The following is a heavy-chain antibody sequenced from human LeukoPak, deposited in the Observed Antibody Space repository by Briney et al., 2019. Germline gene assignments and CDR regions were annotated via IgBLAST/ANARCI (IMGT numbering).Heavy chain of an antibody. V-gene: IGHV3-30*03. CDR1: GFTFSGYG. J-gene: IGHJ4*02. Sequence: GRSLRLSCAGSGFTFSGYGMHWVRQAPGKGLEWVAVILYDGSNKYYADSVKGRLTISRDNSKNTLYLQMNSLRAEDTAVYYCAREGPRGNSQLDYWGQGTLVTVSS. CDR2: ILYDGSNK. D-gene: IGHD1-1*01. CDR3: AREGPRGNSQLDY.